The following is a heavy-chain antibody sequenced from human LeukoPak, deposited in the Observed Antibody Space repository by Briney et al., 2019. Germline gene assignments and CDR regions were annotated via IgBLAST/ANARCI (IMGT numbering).Heavy chain of an antibody. V-gene: IGHV4-4*07. CDR3: ARALNPLPGTCYFDY. D-gene: IGHD2-15*01. J-gene: IGHJ4*02. CDR2: IYISGST. CDR1: GAXINSHY. Sequence: SETLSLTCTVSGAXINSHYCSWIRQPAGKGLEWIGRIYISGSTNYNSSLQSRVTMSVDTSKNQFSLKLSSVTAADTAVYYCARALNPLPGTCYFDYWGQGTLVTVSS.